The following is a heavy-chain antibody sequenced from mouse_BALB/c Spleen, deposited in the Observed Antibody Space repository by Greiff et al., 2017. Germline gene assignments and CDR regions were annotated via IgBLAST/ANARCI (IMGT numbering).Heavy chain of an antibody. CDR2: IRNKANGYTT. V-gene: IGHV7-3*02. J-gene: IGHJ3*01. CDR1: GFTFTDYY. CDR3: ARAYYGNYFAY. D-gene: IGHD2-10*01. Sequence: EVKLMESGGGLVQPGGSLRLSCATSGFTFTDYYMSWVRQPPGKALEWLGFIRNKANGYTTEYSASVKGRFTISRDNSQSILYLQMNTLRAEDSATYYCARAYYGNYFAYWGQGTLVTVSA.